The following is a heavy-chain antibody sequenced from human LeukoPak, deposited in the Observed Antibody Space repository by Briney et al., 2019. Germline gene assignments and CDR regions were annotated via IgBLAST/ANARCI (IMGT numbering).Heavy chain of an antibody. J-gene: IGHJ4*02. CDR2: INHSGST. CDR1: VGSFSGYY. Sequence: SETLSLTCAVYVGSFSGYYRSWIRQPPGKALEWIGEINHSGSTNYNPSLKRRGTISVDTSKNQFSLKLSSVTAADTAVYYCAREDCSGRECSTFDYWGQGTLVTVSS. D-gene: IGHD2-15*01. CDR3: AREDCSGRECSTFDY. V-gene: IGHV4-34*01.